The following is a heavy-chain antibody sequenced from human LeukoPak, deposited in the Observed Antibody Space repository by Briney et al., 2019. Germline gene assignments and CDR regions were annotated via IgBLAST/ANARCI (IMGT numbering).Heavy chain of an antibody. Sequence: SETLSLTYTVSGGSISSYYWSWIRQPPGKGLEWIGYIYYSGSTNYNPSLKSRVTISVDTSKNQFSLKLSSVTAADTAVYYCARSNGWFGGALLEYVYWGQGTLVTVSS. D-gene: IGHD3-10*01. CDR3: ARSNGWFGGALLEYVY. J-gene: IGHJ4*02. CDR2: IYYSGST. V-gene: IGHV4-59*01. CDR1: GGSISSYY.